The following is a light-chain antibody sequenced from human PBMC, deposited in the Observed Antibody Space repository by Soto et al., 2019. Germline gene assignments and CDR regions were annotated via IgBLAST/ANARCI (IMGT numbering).Light chain of an antibody. CDR3: SSYAGSNDRWV. CDR1: SSDIGAYNY. V-gene: IGLV2-8*01. Sequence: QSALTQPPSASGSPGQSVTISCTGTSSDIGAYNYVSWYQQHPGKAPKLMIHEVSKRPSGVPDRFSGSKSGNTASLTVSGLQAEDEADYYCSSYAGSNDRWVFGGGTNSPS. J-gene: IGLJ3*02. CDR2: EVS.